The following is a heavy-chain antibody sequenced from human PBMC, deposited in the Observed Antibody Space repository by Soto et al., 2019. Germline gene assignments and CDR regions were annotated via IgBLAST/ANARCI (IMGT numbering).Heavy chain of an antibody. D-gene: IGHD6-19*01. J-gene: IGHJ6*02. CDR1: GFTFSSYD. CDR3: ARRYSSGWDYYYGMDV. V-gene: IGHV3-13*01. Sequence: PGGSLRLSCAASGFTFSSYDMHWVRQATGKGLEWVSAIGTAGDTYYPGSVKGRFTISRENAKNSLYLQMNSLRAGDTAVYYCARRYSSGWDYYYGMDVWGQGTTVTVPS. CDR2: IGTAGDT.